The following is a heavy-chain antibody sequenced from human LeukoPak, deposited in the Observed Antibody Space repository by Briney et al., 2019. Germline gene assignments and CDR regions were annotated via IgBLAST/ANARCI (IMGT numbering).Heavy chain of an antibody. Sequence: PGGSLRLSCAASGFNFRTSYMNWVRQAPGKGLEWVANILPDGNKKDYVDSVKGRFTISRDNAKNSLYLQMNSLRADDTALYYCVRGHYDEYRSQGTLVTVSS. J-gene: IGHJ4*02. CDR1: GFNFRTSY. V-gene: IGHV3-7*01. CDR3: VRGHYDEY. CDR2: ILPDGNKK.